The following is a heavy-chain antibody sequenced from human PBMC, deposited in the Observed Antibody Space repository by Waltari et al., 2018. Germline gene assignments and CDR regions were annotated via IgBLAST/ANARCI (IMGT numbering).Heavy chain of an antibody. D-gene: IGHD6-13*01. CDR3: ARGLGIAAAAVPFDY. Sequence: QVQLQQWGAGLLKPSETLSLTCAVYGGSFSGYYWSWIRQPPGKGLEWIGEINHSGSTNYNPSLKSRVTISVDTSKNQCSLKLSSVTAADTAVYYCARGLGIAAAAVPFDYWGQGTLVTVSS. CDR2: INHSGST. J-gene: IGHJ4*02. V-gene: IGHV4-34*01. CDR1: GGSFSGYY.